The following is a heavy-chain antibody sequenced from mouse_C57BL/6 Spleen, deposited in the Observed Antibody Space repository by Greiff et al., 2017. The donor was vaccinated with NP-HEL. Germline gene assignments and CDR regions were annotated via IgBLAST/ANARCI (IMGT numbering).Heavy chain of an antibody. V-gene: IGHV1-82*01. CDR3: ARGGYYDYDGVAY. D-gene: IGHD2-4*01. J-gene: IGHJ3*01. Sequence: VKLMESGPELVKPGASVKISCKASGYAFSSSWMNWVKQRPGKGLEWIGRIYPGDGDTDYNGKFKGKATLTAAKSSSTAYMQLSSLTSEDSAVYCCARGGYYDYDGVAYWGQGTLVTVSA. CDR1: GYAFSSSW. CDR2: IYPGDGDT.